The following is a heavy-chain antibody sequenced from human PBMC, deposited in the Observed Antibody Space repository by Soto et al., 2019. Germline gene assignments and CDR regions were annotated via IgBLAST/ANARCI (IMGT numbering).Heavy chain of an antibody. J-gene: IGHJ4*02. CDR3: GKVLVGATGHTDSDS. CDR2: IDYNGVT. D-gene: IGHD2-15*01. Sequence: PWETLSLTCTVSGGSIYRSGYYWGWIRQPPGRGLEWIGNIDYNGVTYSNLSLKSRVTISRDTSKNQFSLKLTSVTAADTALYYCGKVLVGATGHTDSDSWGPGTLVTVSS. V-gene: IGHV4-39*01. CDR1: GGSIYRSGYY.